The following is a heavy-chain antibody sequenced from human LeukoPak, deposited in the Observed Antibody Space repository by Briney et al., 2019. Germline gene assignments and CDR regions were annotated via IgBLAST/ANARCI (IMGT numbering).Heavy chain of an antibody. CDR1: GFTFDDYT. V-gene: IGHV3-43*01. J-gene: IGHJ4*02. CDR2: ISWDGGST. CDR3: AKGESGSFDY. D-gene: IGHD3-22*01. Sequence: GGSLRLSCAASGFTFDDYTMHWVRQAPGKGLEWVSLISWDGGSTYYADSVKGRFTISRDNSKNSLYLQMNSLRTEDTASYYCAKGESGSFDYWGQGTLVTVSS.